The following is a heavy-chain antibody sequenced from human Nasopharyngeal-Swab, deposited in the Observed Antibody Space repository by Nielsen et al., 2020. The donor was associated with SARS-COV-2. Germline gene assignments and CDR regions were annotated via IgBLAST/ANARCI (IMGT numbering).Heavy chain of an antibody. D-gene: IGHD2-2*03. V-gene: IGHV3-53*04. CDR3: ARGGYCSSSSCYNAFDV. CDR2: MYSAGTT. CDR1: GVTFSTYA. J-gene: IGHJ3*01. Sequence: GESLKISCEVSGVTFSTYAMSWVRQAPGKGLEWVSVMYSAGTTYYADSVKGRFTISRHSSENSLYLQMNSLRTDDTALYYCARGGYCSSSSCYNAFDVWGEGTMVLVSS.